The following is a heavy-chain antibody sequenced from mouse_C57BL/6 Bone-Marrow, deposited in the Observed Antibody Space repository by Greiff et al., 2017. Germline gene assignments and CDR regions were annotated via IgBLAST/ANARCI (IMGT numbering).Heavy chain of an antibody. CDR1: GYTFTSYW. D-gene: IGHD1-1*01. CDR3: ASFITTVVRRGYFDV. V-gene: IGHV1-7*01. Sequence: QVQLKESGAELAKPGASVKLSCKASGYTFTSYWMHWVKQRPGQGLEWIGYINPSSGYTKYNQKFKDKATLTADKSSSTAYMQLSSLTYEDSAVYYCASFITTVVRRGYFDVWGTGTTVTVSS. CDR2: INPSSGYT. J-gene: IGHJ1*03.